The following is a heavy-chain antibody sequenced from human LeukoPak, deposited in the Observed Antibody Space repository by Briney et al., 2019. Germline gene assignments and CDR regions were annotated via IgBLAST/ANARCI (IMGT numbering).Heavy chain of an antibody. J-gene: IGHJ4*02. CDR2: INHSGST. CDR3: ARAVMGLDY. V-gene: IGHV4-34*01. Sequence: LETLSLTCAVYGGSFSGYYWSWIRQPPGKGLEWIGEINHSGSTNYNPSLKSRVTISVDTSKNQFSLKLSSVTAADTAVYYCARAVMGLDYWGQGTLVTVSS. CDR1: GGSFSGYY. D-gene: IGHD2-21*01.